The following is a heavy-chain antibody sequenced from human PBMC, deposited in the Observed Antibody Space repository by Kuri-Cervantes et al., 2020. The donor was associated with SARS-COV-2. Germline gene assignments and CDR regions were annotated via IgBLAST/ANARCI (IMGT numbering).Heavy chain of an antibody. CDR3: ATVSDYYDSSGYFLDFDY. Sequence: GGSLRLSCAASGFTFSSYSMNWVRQAPGKGLEWVSSISSSSSYIYYADSVKGRFTISRDNAKNSLYLQMNSLGAEDTAVYYCATVSDYYDSSGYFLDFDYWGQGTLVTVSS. CDR1: GFTFSSYS. V-gene: IGHV3-21*01. D-gene: IGHD3-22*01. CDR2: ISSSSSYI. J-gene: IGHJ4*02.